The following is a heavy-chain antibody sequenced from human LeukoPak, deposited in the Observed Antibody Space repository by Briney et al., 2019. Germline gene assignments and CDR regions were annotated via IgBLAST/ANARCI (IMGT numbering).Heavy chain of an antibody. D-gene: IGHD6-19*01. J-gene: IGHJ4*02. Sequence: GGSLRLSCAASGFTFSSYAMYWVRQAPGKGLEWVSGIFGSGGSTHYADSVKGRFTISRDNSKNTVYLQMNSLRAEDTAVYYCAKTTTGYSSGRYPGWPIDYWGQGTLVTVSS. V-gene: IGHV3-23*01. CDR2: IFGSGGST. CDR3: AKTTTGYSSGRYPGWPIDY. CDR1: GFTFSSYA.